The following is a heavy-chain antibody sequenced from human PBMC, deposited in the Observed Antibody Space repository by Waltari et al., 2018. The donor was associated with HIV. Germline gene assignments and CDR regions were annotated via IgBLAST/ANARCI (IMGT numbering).Heavy chain of an antibody. CDR2: IYSGGST. V-gene: IGHV3-66*02. Sequence: EVQLVESGGGLVQPGGSLRHSCAASGFPVSSYYMSWVRQAPGKGLEWVSVIYSGGSTYYADSVKGRFTISRDNSKNTLYLQMNSLRAEDTAVYYCAREADSAYYYYGMDVWGQGTTVTVSS. J-gene: IGHJ6*02. D-gene: IGHD1-26*01. CDR1: GFPVSSYY. CDR3: AREADSAYYYYGMDV.